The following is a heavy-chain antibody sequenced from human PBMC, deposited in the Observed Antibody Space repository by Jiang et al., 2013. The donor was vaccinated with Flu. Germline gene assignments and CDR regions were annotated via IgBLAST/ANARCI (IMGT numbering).Heavy chain of an antibody. J-gene: IGHJ3*01. Sequence: GSGLVKPSETLSLTCTVSGGSIGSSSYYWGWIRQPPGKGLEWIGSIYYSGSTYYNPSLKSRVTISADTSKNQFSLRLSSVTAADTAVYYCASQHQYYDFWGQGTMVTVSS. D-gene: IGHD3-3*01. CDR3: ASQHQYYDF. CDR2: IYYSGST. CDR1: GGSIGSSSYY. V-gene: IGHV4-39*07.